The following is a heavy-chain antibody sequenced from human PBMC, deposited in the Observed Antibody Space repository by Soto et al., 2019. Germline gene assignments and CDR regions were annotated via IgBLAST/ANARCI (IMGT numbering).Heavy chain of an antibody. D-gene: IGHD4-17*01. CDR1: GFTFSSYG. CDR3: AKDLDYGDHVGFDY. CDR2: ISYDGSNK. J-gene: IGHJ4*02. Sequence: GGSLRLSCAASGFTFSSYGMHWVRQAPGKGLEWVAVISYDGSNKYYADSVKGRFTISRDNSKNTLYLQMNSLRAEDTAVYYCAKDLDYGDHVGFDYWGQGTLVTVSS. V-gene: IGHV3-30*18.